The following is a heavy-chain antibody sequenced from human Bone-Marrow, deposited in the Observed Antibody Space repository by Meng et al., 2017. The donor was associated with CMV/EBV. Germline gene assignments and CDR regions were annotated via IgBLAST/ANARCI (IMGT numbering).Heavy chain of an antibody. D-gene: IGHD1-26*01. J-gene: IGHJ4*02. CDR3: AREDRGSYLQLSY. CDR1: GFTFSSYW. V-gene: IGHV3-74*01. Sequence: GESLKISCAASGFTFSSYWMHWVRQAPGKGLVWVSRINSDGSSTSYADSVKGRFTISRDNFKNTLYLQMNSLRAEDTAVYYCAREDRGSYLQLSYWGQGTLVTVSS. CDR2: INSDGSST.